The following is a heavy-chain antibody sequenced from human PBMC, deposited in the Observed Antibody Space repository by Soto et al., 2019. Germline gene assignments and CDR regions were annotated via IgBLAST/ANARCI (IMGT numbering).Heavy chain of an antibody. CDR3: ARDSVTYYYGSGSYYNPIDD. V-gene: IGHV3-21*01. CDR1: GFTFSSYN. D-gene: IGHD3-10*01. CDR2: ISSSSSYI. Sequence: GVSLRLSCAASGFTFSSYNMNWVRQAPGKGLEWVSSISSSSSYIYYADSVKGRFTISRDNAKNSLYLQMNSLRAEDTAVYYCARDSVTYYYGSGSYYNPIDDRGQGTLVTVSS. J-gene: IGHJ4*02.